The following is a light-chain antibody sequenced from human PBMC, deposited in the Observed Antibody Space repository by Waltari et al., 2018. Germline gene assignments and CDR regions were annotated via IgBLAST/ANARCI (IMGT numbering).Light chain of an antibody. V-gene: IGKV1-39*01. J-gene: IGKJ2*01. CDR2: AAS. CDR1: QNISSY. CDR3: QQSYSTPYT. Sequence: IQMIQSPSSLSASVGDRVTITCLASQNISSYLNWYQQKPGKAPQLLLYAASSLQSRVPSRLSGSGSGTDFTLSISSLQPQEFATYYCQQSYSTPYTFGQGTKLEIK.